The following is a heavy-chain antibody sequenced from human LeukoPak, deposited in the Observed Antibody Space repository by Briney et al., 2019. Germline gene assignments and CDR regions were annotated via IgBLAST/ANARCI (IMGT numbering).Heavy chain of an antibody. CDR1: GGSFSGYY. J-gene: IGHJ4*02. D-gene: IGHD3-16*02. Sequence: PSETLSLTCAVYGGSFSGYYWSWIRQPPGKGLEWIGETNHSGSTNYNPSLKSRVTISVDTSKNQFSLKLSSVTAADTAVYYCARGGYDYVWGSYRILNFDYWGQGTLVTVSS. CDR3: ARGGYDYVWGSYRILNFDY. CDR2: TNHSGST. V-gene: IGHV4-34*01.